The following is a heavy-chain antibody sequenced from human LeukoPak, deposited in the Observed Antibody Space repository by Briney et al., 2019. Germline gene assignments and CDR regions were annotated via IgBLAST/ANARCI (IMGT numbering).Heavy chain of an antibody. V-gene: IGHV1-69*05. D-gene: IGHD4-17*01. CDR2: IIPIFGTA. CDR1: GGTFSSYA. CDR3: ARGFYGDYYNFDY. J-gene: IGHJ4*02. Sequence: SVKVSCKASGGTFSSYAISWVRQAPGQGLEWMGGIIPIFGTANYAQRFQGRVTITTDESTSTAYMELSSLRSEDTAVYYCARGFYGDYYNFDYWGQGTLVTVSS.